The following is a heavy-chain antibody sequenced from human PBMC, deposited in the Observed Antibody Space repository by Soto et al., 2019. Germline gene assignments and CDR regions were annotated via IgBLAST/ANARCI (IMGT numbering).Heavy chain of an antibody. J-gene: IGHJ4*02. CDR3: ASQPGWELPGPYYFDY. CDR1: GGSISSSSYY. Sequence: QLQLQESGPGLVKPSETLSLTCTVSGGSISSSSYYWGWIRQPPGKGLEWIGSIYYSGSTYYNPSLKSRVPISVDPSKNQFSLKLSSVTAADTAVYYCASQPGWELPGPYYFDYWGQGTLVTVSS. CDR2: IYYSGST. V-gene: IGHV4-39*01. D-gene: IGHD1-26*01.